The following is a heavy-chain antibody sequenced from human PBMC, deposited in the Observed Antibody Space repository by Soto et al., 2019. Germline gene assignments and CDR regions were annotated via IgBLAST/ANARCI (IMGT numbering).Heavy chain of an antibody. V-gene: IGHV3-23*01. CDR3: AKDITRPGWNEENDAFDI. J-gene: IGHJ3*02. D-gene: IGHD1-1*01. CDR1: GFTFSSYA. CDR2: ISGSGGST. Sequence: PGGSLRLSCAASGFTFSSYAMSWVRQAPGKGLEWVSAISGSGGSTYYADSVKGRFTISRDNSKNTLYLQMNSLRAEDTALYYCAKDITRPGWNEENDAFDIWGQGPMVTVSS.